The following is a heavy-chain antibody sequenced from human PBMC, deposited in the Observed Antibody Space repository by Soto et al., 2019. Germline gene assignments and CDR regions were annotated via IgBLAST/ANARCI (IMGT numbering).Heavy chain of an antibody. CDR1: GFTFSSYS. J-gene: IGHJ4*02. D-gene: IGHD2-15*01. CDR2: ISSSSSTI. V-gene: IGHV3-48*02. CDR3: ARTVCSGGSCYSDY. Sequence: EVQLVESGGGLVQPGGSLRLSCAASGFTFSSYSMNWVRQAPGKGLEWVSYISSSSSTIYYADSVKGRFTISRDNAKNSLYLQMNSLRDEDTAVYYCARTVCSGGSCYSDYWGQGTLVTVSS.